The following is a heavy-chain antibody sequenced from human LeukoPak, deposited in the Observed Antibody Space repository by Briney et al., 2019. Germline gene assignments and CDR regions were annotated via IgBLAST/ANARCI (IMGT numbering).Heavy chain of an antibody. CDR3: ARDGALDYGMDV. D-gene: IGHD3-16*01. V-gene: IGHV3-21*01. CDR2: ISSSSYI. J-gene: IGHJ6*02. CDR1: GFTFSSYS. Sequence: WGSLRLSCAASGFTFSSYSMNWVRQAPGKGLQWVSSISSSSYIYYADSVKGRFTISRDNAKKSLYLQMNSLRAEDTAVYYCARDGALDYGMDVWGQGTTVTVSS.